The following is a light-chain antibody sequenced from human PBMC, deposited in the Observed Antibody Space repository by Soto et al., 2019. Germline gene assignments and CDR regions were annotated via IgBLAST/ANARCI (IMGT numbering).Light chain of an antibody. CDR1: SSDVGNNNL. CDR2: EGS. CDR3: CSYARSTTVL. J-gene: IGLJ2*01. V-gene: IGLV2-23*01. Sequence: QSALTQPASVSGSPGQSITISCTGTSSDVGNNNLVSWYQQHPGKAPKLMVFEGSKRPSGVSNRFSGSKSGNTASLTISGLQAEDEGDFYCCSYARSTTVLFGGGTKVTVL.